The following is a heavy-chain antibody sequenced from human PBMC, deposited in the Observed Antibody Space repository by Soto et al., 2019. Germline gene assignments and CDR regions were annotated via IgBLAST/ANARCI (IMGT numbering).Heavy chain of an antibody. CDR1: GFTFSSYG. J-gene: IGHJ4*02. CDR2: VSYDGGHK. V-gene: IGHV3-30*18. Sequence: QVQLVESGGGVVQPGRSLRLSCAASGFTFSSYGMHWVRQAPGKGLEWVAVVSYDGGHKYYADSVKGRFTISRDNSKSTLYLQMNSLRAEDTAVYYCAKDRMVSPYYFDSWGQGTLVTVSS. CDR3: AKDRMVSPYYFDS. D-gene: IGHD2-8*01.